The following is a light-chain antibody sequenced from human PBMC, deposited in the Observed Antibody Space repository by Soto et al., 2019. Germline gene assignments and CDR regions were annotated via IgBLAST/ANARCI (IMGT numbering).Light chain of an antibody. CDR2: DNN. J-gene: IGLJ2*01. CDR3: GTWDSSLTAFV. Sequence: QSVLTQPPSVSASPGEKVTISCSGRTSNIVNNFVSWYRQFPGTAPQLLIHDNNKRPSGIPERFSGSKGGSSATLGITGLQTGDEALYYCGTWDSSLTAFVFGGGTKLTVL. CDR1: TSNIVNNF. V-gene: IGLV1-51*01.